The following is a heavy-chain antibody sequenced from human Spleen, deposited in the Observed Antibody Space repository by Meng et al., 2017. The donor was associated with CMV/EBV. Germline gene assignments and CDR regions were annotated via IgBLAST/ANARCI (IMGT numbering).Heavy chain of an antibody. Sequence: GESLKISCAASGFTFSSYVMSWVRQAPGKGLEWVAVISGSGGSGGSTDYAESVKGRFTISRDNSKNTMYLQMNRLRPEDTAVYYCGKIDYWGQGTLVTVSS. CDR3: GKIDY. CDR1: GFTFSSYV. J-gene: IGHJ4*02. CDR2: ISGSGGSGGST. V-gene: IGHV3-23*01.